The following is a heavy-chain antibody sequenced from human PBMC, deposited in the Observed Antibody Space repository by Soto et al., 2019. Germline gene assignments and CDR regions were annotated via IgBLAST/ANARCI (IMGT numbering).Heavy chain of an antibody. D-gene: IGHD3-22*01. J-gene: IGHJ4*02. CDR2: IYYSGST. Sequence: SENLSLTCTVSGGSISSYYWSWIRQPPGKGLEWIGYIYYSGSTNYNPSLKSRVTISVDTSKNQFSLKLSSVTAADTAVYYCASSPYYYDSSGYYWGQGTLVTVS. V-gene: IGHV4-59*01. CDR3: ASSPYYYDSSGYY. CDR1: GGSISSYY.